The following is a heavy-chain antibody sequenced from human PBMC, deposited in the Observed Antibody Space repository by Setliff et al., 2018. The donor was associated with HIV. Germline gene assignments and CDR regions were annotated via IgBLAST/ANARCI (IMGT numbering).Heavy chain of an antibody. CDR2: INPDSGGI. CDR3: ARARRDSYDRGRRNHYYIDV. J-gene: IGHJ6*03. D-gene: IGHD3-22*01. CDR1: GYTFTGYS. Sequence: ASVKVSCKASGYTFTGYSMHWVRQAPGQGLEWMGWINPDSGGINFAQKFQGRVTMTRVTSISTAYMELNNLKFEDTAVYYCARARRDSYDRGRRNHYYIDVWGKGTTVTVSS. V-gene: IGHV1-2*02.